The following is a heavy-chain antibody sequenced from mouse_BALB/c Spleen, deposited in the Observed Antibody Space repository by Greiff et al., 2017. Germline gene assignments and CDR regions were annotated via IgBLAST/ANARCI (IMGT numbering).Heavy chain of an antibody. D-gene: IGHD4-1*01. J-gene: IGHJ3*01. CDR3: APNWDVAY. CDR1: GFNIKDTY. V-gene: IGHV14-3*02. Sequence: EVQLQQSGAELVKPGASVKLSCTASGFNIKDTYMHWVKQRPEQGLEWIGRIDPANGNTKYDPKFQGKATITADTSSNTAYLQLSSLTSEDTAVYYCAPNWDVAYWGQGTLVTVSA. CDR2: IDPANGNT.